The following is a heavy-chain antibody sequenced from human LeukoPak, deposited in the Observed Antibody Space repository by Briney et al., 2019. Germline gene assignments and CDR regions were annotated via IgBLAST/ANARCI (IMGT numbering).Heavy chain of an antibody. CDR2: ISAHDGNT. V-gene: IGHV1-18*01. Sequence: ASVKVSCKASGYTFTSYAMHWVRQAPGQGLEWMGWISAHDGNTNYAQKLQGRVTMTTDTSTSIAYTELRSLRSDDTAMYYCARAWIMVTSHLDFWGQGTLVTVSS. CDR3: ARAWIMVTSHLDF. J-gene: IGHJ4*02. D-gene: IGHD2-21*02. CDR1: GYTFTSYA.